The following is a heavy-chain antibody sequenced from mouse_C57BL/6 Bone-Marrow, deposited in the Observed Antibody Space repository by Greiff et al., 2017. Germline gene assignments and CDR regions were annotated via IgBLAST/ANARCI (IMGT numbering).Heavy chain of an antibody. D-gene: IGHD3-1*01. CDR3: ARWRGSMDY. Sequence: VHLVESGAELARPGASVKLSCKASGYTFTSYGISWVKQRTGQGLEWIGEIYPRSGNTYYNEKFKGKATLTADKSSSTAYMELRSLTSEDSAVYFCARWRGSMDYWGQGTSVTVSS. CDR2: IYPRSGNT. J-gene: IGHJ4*01. V-gene: IGHV1-81*01. CDR1: GYTFTSYG.